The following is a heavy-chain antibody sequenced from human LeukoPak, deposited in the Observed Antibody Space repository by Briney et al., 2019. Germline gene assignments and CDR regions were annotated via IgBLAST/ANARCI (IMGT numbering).Heavy chain of an antibody. V-gene: IGHV3-66*01. CDR3: ARDVLASSGWPTSHFDC. CDR1: GFIFSNYG. J-gene: IGHJ4*02. CDR2: IYSGGST. D-gene: IGHD6-19*01. Sequence: GGSLRLSCATSGFIFSNYGIHWVRQAPGKGLEWVSVIYSGGSTYYADSVKGRFTISRDNSKNTLYLQMNSLRAEDTAVYYCARDVLASSGWPTSHFDCWGQGALVTVSS.